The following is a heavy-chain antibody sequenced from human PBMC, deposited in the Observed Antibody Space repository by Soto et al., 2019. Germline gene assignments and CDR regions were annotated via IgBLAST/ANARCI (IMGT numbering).Heavy chain of an antibody. V-gene: IGHV3-23*01. J-gene: IGHJ4*02. CDR2: IIGGGSNT. CDR3: AKGSRAARPYYFDY. Sequence: EVQLLESGGDLAQPGGSLRLSCAASGFTFSLYAMSWVRQAPGKGREWVSAIIGGGSNTYHADSVKGRFTISRDNSKSTLSLQMDDLRPEDTAVYYCAKGSRAARPYYFDYWGRGVLVTISS. CDR1: GFTFSLYA.